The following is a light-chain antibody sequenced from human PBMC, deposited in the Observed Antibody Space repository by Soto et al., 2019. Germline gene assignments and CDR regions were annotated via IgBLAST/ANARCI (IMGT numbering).Light chain of an antibody. J-gene: IGLJ2*01. CDR3: SSYTSSSTSHVL. CDR2: NNN. CDR1: SSNIGSNN. V-gene: IGLV1-44*01. Sequence: QTVVTQPPSASGTPGQRVTISCSGSSSNIGSNNVNWYQQLPGTAPKLLIYNNNQRPSGVPDRFSGSKSATSASLAISGLQAEDEADYYCSSYTSSSTSHVLFGGGTKLTVL.